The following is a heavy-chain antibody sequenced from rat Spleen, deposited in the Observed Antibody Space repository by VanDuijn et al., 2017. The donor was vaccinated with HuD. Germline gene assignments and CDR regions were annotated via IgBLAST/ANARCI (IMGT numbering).Heavy chain of an antibody. V-gene: IGHV5-29*01. D-gene: IGHD1-4*01. CDR1: GFIFSDHY. CDR3: AKETGYNSYFDY. CDR2: INYDGRST. J-gene: IGHJ2*01. Sequence: EVQLVESGGGLVQPGRSLKLSCVVSGFIFSDHYVAWVRQAPTKGLEWVATINYDGRSTFYRDSVRARFTISRDNAKNTLYLQMDSLRSEDTATYYCAKETGYNSYFDYWGQGVMVTVSS.